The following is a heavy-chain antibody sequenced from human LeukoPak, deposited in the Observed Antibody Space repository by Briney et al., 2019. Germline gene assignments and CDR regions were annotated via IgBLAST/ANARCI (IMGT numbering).Heavy chain of an antibody. CDR1: SGSISSGSYY. Sequence: PSETLSLTCTVSSGSISSGSYYWSWIRQPAGKGLEWIGRIYTSGSTNYNRSLKSRVTISVDTSKNQFSLKLSSVTAADTAVYYCAGRLMVSYGMDVWGQGTTVTVSS. CDR2: IYTSGST. CDR3: AGRLMVSYGMDV. V-gene: IGHV4-61*02. J-gene: IGHJ6*02. D-gene: IGHD2-8*01.